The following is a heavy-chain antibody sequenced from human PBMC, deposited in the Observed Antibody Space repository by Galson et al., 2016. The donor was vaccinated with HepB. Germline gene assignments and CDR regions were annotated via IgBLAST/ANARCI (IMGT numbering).Heavy chain of an antibody. Sequence: SLRLSCAASGFTFRSYDMSWVRQSTGKGLEWVAAIGTLHDSFFSDSAQDRFSNSIENVTNSLHLLLNRLRAGDTAVYYCARIARGSRDTLGYLDLWGRGTLVTVSS. J-gene: IGHJ2*01. CDR2: IGTLHDS. CDR1: GFTFRSYD. CDR3: ARIARGSRDTLGYLDL. D-gene: IGHD6-13*01. V-gene: IGHV3-13*04.